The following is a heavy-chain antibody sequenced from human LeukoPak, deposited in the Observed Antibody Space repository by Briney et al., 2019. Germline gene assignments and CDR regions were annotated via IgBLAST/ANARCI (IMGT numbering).Heavy chain of an antibody. CDR2: ISSSSSYT. CDR3: ARDLATRYCSSTSCPPPEYFHH. J-gene: IGHJ1*01. V-gene: IGHV3-21*05. D-gene: IGHD2-2*01. CDR1: GFTFSSYA. Sequence: PGGSLRLSCAASGFTFSSYAMSWVRQAPGKGLEWVSYISSSSSYTNYADSVKGRFTISRDNAKNSLYLQMNSLRAEDTAVYCCARDLATRYCSSTSCPPPEYFHHWGQGTLVTVSS.